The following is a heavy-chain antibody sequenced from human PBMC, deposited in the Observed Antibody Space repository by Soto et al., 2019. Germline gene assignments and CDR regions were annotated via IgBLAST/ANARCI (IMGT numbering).Heavy chain of an antibody. D-gene: IGHD4-4*01. CDR2: INPNSGGT. CDR1: GYTFTGYY. CDR3: ARSAMTTVTTGGKDYFDY. V-gene: IGHV1-2*04. J-gene: IGHJ4*02. Sequence: QVQLVQSGAEVKKPGASVKVSCKASGYTFTGYYMHWVRQAPGQGLEWMGWINPNSGGTNYAQKFQGWVTMTRDTSISTAYMELSRLRSDDTAVYYCARSAMTTVTTGGKDYFDYWGQGTLVTVSS.